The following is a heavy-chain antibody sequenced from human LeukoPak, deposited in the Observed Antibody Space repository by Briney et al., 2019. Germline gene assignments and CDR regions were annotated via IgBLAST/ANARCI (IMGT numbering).Heavy chain of an antibody. D-gene: IGHD3-10*01. CDR2: IYYSGST. J-gene: IGHJ5*02. V-gene: IGHV4-39*01. CDR1: GGSISSSSYY. CDR3: ARQRVRGVIRYGWFDP. Sequence: PSETLSLSCTVSGGSISSSSYYWGGIRQPPGKGLEWIGSIYYSGSTYYNPSLKSRVTISVDTSKNQFSLKLSSVTAADTAVYYCARQRVRGVIRYGWFDPWGQGTLVTVSS.